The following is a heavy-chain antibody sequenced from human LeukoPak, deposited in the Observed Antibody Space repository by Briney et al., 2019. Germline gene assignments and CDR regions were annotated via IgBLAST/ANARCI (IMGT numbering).Heavy chain of an antibody. D-gene: IGHD3-3*01. V-gene: IGHV1-8*03. CDR1: GYTFTSYD. J-gene: IGHJ4*02. CDR2: MNPNSGNT. Sequence: GASVKVSCKASGYTFTSYDINWVRQATGQGLEWMGWMNPNSGNTGYAQKFQGRVTITRNTSTSTAYMELSSLRSEDTAVYYCARVIRNYDFWSGYPYFDYWGQGTLVTVSS. CDR3: ARVIRNYDFWSGYPYFDY.